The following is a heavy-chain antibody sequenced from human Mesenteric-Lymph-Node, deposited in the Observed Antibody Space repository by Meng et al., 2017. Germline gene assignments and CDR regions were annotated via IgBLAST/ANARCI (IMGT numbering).Heavy chain of an antibody. V-gene: IGHV1-46*01. J-gene: IGHJ4*02. CDR1: RYTFTSYY. CDR2: INPSGGST. D-gene: IGHD3-10*01. Sequence: VQIVRAGTERKKPGASCNVSCKATRYTFTSYYLHWVRQAPGQGLEWMGIINPSGGSTSYAQKFQGRVTMTRDTSTSTVYMELSSLRSEDTAVYYCARVFTMVRGVNYYLDYWGQGTLVTVSS. CDR3: ARVFTMVRGVNYYLDY.